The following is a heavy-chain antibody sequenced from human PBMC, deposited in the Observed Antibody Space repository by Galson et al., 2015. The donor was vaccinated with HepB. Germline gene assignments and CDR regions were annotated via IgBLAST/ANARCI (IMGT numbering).Heavy chain of an antibody. CDR3: ARLYDFWSGSYYYYGMDV. CDR1: GFTVSSNY. D-gene: IGHD3-3*01. Sequence: SLRLSCAASGFTVSSNYMSWVRQAPGKGLEWVSVIYSGGSTYYADSVKGRFTISRDNSKNTLYLQMNSLRAEDTAVYYCARLYDFWSGSYYYYGMDVWGQGTTVTVSS. V-gene: IGHV3-53*01. CDR2: IYSGGST. J-gene: IGHJ6*02.